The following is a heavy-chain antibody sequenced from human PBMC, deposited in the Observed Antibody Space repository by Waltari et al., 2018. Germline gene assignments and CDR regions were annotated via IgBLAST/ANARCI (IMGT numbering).Heavy chain of an antibody. CDR3: AKDPRWGGLVEGWYMDV. D-gene: IGHD2-2*01. CDR1: GFPFSSYG. V-gene: IGHV3-30*18. Sequence: QVQLVESGGGVVQPGRSLRLSCAASGFPFSSYGMHWVRPAPGQGLEWVAVLSNDGSNKYYADSVKGRFTISRDNSKNTLYLQMNSLRAEDTAVYYCAKDPRWGGLVEGWYMDVWGKGTTVTISS. CDR2: LSNDGSNK. J-gene: IGHJ6*03.